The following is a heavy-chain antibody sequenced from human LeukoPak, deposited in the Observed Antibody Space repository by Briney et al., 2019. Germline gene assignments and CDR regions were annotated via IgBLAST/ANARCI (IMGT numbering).Heavy chain of an antibody. D-gene: IGHD3-16*01. J-gene: IGHJ4*02. Sequence: PSETLSLTCTVSGGSIRSSYYYWGWIRQPPGKGLEWIGSIYDSGSTYYNPSLKSRVTISVDTSKNQFSLKLTSVTAADTAVYYCAPQRGGLTRFDYWGQGTLVTVSS. CDR1: GGSIRSSYYY. V-gene: IGHV4-39*01. CDR2: IYDSGST. CDR3: APQRGGLTRFDY.